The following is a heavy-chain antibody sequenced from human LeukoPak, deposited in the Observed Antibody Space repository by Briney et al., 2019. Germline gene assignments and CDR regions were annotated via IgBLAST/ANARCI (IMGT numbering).Heavy chain of an antibody. V-gene: IGHV3-53*01. CDR3: ARDSTYYYFDY. CDR1: GFAVSSNH. CDR2: SYSAGTT. D-gene: IGHD1-26*01. J-gene: IGHJ4*02. Sequence: GGSLRLSCAASGFAVSSNHMNWVRQAPGQGLEPASISYSAGTTYPYADSVKGRFTISTDTSKSTVYLQMSSLRDEDTAIYYCARDSTYYYFDYWGQGTLVTVSS.